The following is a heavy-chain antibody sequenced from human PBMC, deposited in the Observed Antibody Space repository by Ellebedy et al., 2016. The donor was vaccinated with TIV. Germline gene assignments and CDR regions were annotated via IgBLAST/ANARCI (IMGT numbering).Heavy chain of an antibody. Sequence: SETLSLXXTVSGGSISSYYWGWIRQPPGKGLEWIGSIYYSGSTYYNPSLKSRVTISVDTSKNQFSLKLSSVTAADTAVYYCAREEGSSWSEPYFDLWGRGTLVTVSS. D-gene: IGHD6-13*01. CDR3: AREEGSSWSEPYFDL. CDR1: GGSISSYY. V-gene: IGHV4-39*07. CDR2: IYYSGST. J-gene: IGHJ2*01.